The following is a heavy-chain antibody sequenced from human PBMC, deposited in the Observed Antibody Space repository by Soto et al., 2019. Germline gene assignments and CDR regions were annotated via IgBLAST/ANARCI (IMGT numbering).Heavy chain of an antibody. J-gene: IGHJ4*02. CDR1: GYTFTSYY. V-gene: IGHV1-46*01. D-gene: IGHD6-13*01. CDR2: FNPSGGST. CDR3: AIYSSSWYDY. Sequence: QVQLVQSGAEVKKPGASVKVSCKASGYTFTSYYMHWVRQAPGQGLEWMGIFNPSGGSTSHAQKFQGRVTMTRDTSTSTVYMELSSLRSEDTAVYYCAIYSSSWYDYWGQGTLVTVSS.